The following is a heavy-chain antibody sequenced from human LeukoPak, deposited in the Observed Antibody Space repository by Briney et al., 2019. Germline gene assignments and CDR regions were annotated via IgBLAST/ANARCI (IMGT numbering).Heavy chain of an antibody. Sequence: GASVKVSCKASGYTFTSYDINWVRQATGQGLEWMGWISAYNGNTNYAQKLQGRVTMTTDTSTSTAYMELRSLRSDDTAVYYCARDLLPFIAVAGDAFDIWGRGTMVTVSS. J-gene: IGHJ3*02. D-gene: IGHD6-19*01. CDR1: GYTFTSYD. V-gene: IGHV1-18*01. CDR2: ISAYNGNT. CDR3: ARDLLPFIAVAGDAFDI.